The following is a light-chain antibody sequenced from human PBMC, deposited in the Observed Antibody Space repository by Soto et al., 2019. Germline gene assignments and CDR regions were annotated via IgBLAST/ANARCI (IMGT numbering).Light chain of an antibody. CDR3: TSYATGSAYV. CDR1: SSDVGGYNR. V-gene: IGLV2-18*02. CDR2: DVS. Sequence: QSALTHPPSVSGSPVQSVTISCTGTSSDVGGYNRVSWYQQPPGKAPKLLIDDVSNRPSGGSTRFSGSKSGNTASLPISGLQAEDEADYYCTSYATGSAYVFGPGTKLTV. J-gene: IGLJ1*01.